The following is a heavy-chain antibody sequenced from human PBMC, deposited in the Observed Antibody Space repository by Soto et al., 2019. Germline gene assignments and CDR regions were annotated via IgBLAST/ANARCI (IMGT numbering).Heavy chain of an antibody. CDR2: ISSSSSYM. CDR1: GFTFSPYS. J-gene: IGHJ4*02. D-gene: IGHD3-22*01. CDR3: ARGAYYYDSSGYAHLIDY. V-gene: IGHV3-21*01. Sequence: EVQLVESGGGLVKPGGSLRLSCAASGFTFSPYSMNWVRQAPGKGLEWVSYISSSSSYMYYADSVKGRFTISRDNAKNSLYLQMNSLTVEDTAVYYCARGAYYYDSSGYAHLIDYWGQGTLVTVSS.